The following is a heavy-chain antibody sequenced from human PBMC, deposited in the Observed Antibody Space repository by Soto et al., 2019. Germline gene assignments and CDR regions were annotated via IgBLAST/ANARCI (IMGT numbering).Heavy chain of an antibody. J-gene: IGHJ3*02. Sequence: RASVKVSCKASGYTFTSYAMNWVRQAPGQRLEWMGWINAGNGNTKYSQKFQGRVTITRDTSASTAYMELSSLRSEDTAVYYCAIHYYDFWSGYYTRPNDAFDIWGQGTMVTVAS. CDR1: GYTFTSYA. D-gene: IGHD3-3*01. CDR2: INAGNGNT. V-gene: IGHV1-3*01. CDR3: AIHYYDFWSGYYTRPNDAFDI.